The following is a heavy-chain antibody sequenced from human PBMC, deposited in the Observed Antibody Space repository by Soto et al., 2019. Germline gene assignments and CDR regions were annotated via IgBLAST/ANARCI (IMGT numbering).Heavy chain of an antibody. Sequence: ASVKVSRKASRYSFTTYALHWVRQAPGQRLEWMGWINAGNGDTKYSEKFQGRVTITRDTSANTAYMELSSLRSEDTSVYYCARDPGTGAALRAYHFDYWGQGTLVTVSS. D-gene: IGHD1-1*01. J-gene: IGHJ4*02. CDR3: ARDPGTGAALRAYHFDY. CDR1: RYSFTTYA. V-gene: IGHV1-3*01. CDR2: INAGNGDT.